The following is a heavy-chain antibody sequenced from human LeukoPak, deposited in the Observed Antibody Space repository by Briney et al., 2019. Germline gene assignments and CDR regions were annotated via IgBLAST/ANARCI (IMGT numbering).Heavy chain of an antibody. J-gene: IGHJ4*02. D-gene: IGHD3-3*01. CDR3: AVRGSLWSGYLRGKYYFDY. CDR2: INHSGST. Sequence: PSETLSLTCAVYGGSFSGYYWSWIRQPPGKGLEWIGEINHSGSTNYNPSLESRVTISVDTSKNQFSLKLSSVTAADTAVYYCAVRGSLWSGYLRGKYYFDYWGQGTLVTVSS. CDR1: GGSFSGYY. V-gene: IGHV4-34*01.